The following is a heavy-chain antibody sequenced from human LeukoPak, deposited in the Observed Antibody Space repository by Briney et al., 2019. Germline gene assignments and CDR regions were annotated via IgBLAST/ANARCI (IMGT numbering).Heavy chain of an antibody. CDR3: ARGRMTTLTTPWVDV. D-gene: IGHD4-17*01. CDR1: GFTFTSYA. CDR2: ISYDRLNK. Sequence: PGRSLKLSCVASGFTFTSYAIHWVRQAPGKGPEWVALISYDRLNKYFADSVKGRATISRDNSKNTVYLEMDRLKLDDTAIYYCARGRMTTLTTPWVDVWGRGTAVTVSS. V-gene: IGHV3-30*04. J-gene: IGHJ6*04.